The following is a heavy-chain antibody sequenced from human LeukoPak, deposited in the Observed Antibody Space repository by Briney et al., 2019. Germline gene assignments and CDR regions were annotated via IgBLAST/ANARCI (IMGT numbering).Heavy chain of an antibody. D-gene: IGHD5-24*01. CDR3: ARVEMATITLDN. J-gene: IGHJ4*02. Sequence: SETLSLTCNVSGASINSYRWNWIRQPPGKGLEWIGYISYDGKTNYNPSLKSRLTLSVDTSKNQFSLNLNSVTAADTAVYYCARVEMATITLDNWGQGTLVTVSS. CDR2: ISYDGKT. CDR1: GASINSYR. V-gene: IGHV4-59*01.